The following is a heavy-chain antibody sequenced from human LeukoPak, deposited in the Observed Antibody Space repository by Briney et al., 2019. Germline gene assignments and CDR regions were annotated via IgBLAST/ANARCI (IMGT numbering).Heavy chain of an antibody. Sequence: ASVKVSCKASGYTFTSYYTHWVRQAPGQGLEWMGIINPSGGSTSYAQKFQGRVTMTRDTSTSTVYMELSSLRSEDTAVYYCARDPGGGDFDYWGQGTLVTVSS. CDR2: INPSGGST. CDR3: ARDPGGGDFDY. V-gene: IGHV1-46*01. CDR1: GYTFTSYY. D-gene: IGHD3-10*01. J-gene: IGHJ4*02.